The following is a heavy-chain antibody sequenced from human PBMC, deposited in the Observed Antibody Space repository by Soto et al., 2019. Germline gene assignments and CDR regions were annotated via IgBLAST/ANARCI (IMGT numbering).Heavy chain of an antibody. Sequence: SQTLSLTCAISGDSVSSDSAAGNWIRQSPSRGLEWLGRAYYRSKWFDDYAVSVKSRITITPDTSRNQLSLQLNSVTPEDTAVYYCARVRYCRGGSCYYGMDVWGQGTTVTVSS. J-gene: IGHJ6*02. CDR3: ARVRYCRGGSCYYGMDV. CDR2: AYYRSKWFD. CDR1: GDSVSSDSAA. V-gene: IGHV6-1*01. D-gene: IGHD2-15*01.